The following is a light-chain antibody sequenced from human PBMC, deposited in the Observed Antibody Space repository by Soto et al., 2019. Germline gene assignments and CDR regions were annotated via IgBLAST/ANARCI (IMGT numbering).Light chain of an antibody. V-gene: IGKV1-17*01. CDR3: LQHNSYPRA. Sequence: DIQMTQSPSSLSAFVGDRVTITCRASQGIGNDLGWYQQKPGKAPNRLIYAASSLQSGVPSRFSGSGSGTQFTLTISSLQPEDFATYYCLQHNSYPRAFGQGTKVEIK. J-gene: IGKJ1*01. CDR2: AAS. CDR1: QGIGND.